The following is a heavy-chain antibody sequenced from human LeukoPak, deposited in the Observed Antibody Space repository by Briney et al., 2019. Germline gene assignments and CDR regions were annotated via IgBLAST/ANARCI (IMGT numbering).Heavy chain of an antibody. D-gene: IGHD3-22*01. CDR1: GYTFTSYG. V-gene: IGHV1-18*01. CDR3: ARVGRYYDSSGYWY. J-gene: IGHJ4*02. CDR2: ISAYNGNT. Sequence: ASVKVSSKASGYTFTSYGISWVRQAPGQGLEWMGWISAYNGNTNYAQKLQGRVTMTTDTSTSTAYMELRSLRSDDTAVYYCARVGRYYDSSGYWYWGQGTLVTVSS.